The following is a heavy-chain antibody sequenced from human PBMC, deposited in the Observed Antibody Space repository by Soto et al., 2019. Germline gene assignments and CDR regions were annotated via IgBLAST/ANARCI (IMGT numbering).Heavy chain of an antibody. Sequence: SXTLSLACTVSGGSISNTDYYWCWVRQPPGKGLEWIGSIDYSGTTYYNTSLRTRATISVDTSKNQFSLMLTSVTAADTAVYYCALKKRAATAFDSWGQGTLVTVSS. D-gene: IGHD1-26*01. CDR1: GGSISNTDYY. CDR3: ALKKRAATAFDS. CDR2: IDYSGTT. V-gene: IGHV4-39*01. J-gene: IGHJ4*02.